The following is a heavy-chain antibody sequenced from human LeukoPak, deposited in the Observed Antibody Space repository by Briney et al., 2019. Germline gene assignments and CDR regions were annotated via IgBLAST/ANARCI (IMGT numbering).Heavy chain of an antibody. V-gene: IGHV1-69*04. CDR1: GGTFSSYA. CDR3: ARISIAVAGRGDYFDY. Sequence: ASVKVSCKASGGTFSSYAISWVRQAPGQGLEWMGRIIPILGIANYAQKFQGRVTITADKSTSTAYMELSSLRSEYTAVYYCARISIAVAGRGDYFDYWGQGTLVTVSS. J-gene: IGHJ4*02. D-gene: IGHD6-19*01. CDR2: IIPILGIA.